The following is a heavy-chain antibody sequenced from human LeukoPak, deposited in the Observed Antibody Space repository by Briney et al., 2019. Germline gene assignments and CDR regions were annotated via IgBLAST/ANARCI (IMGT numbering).Heavy chain of an antibody. D-gene: IGHD6-19*01. V-gene: IGHV4-39*01. J-gene: IGHJ5*02. Sequence: SETLSLTCTVSGGSISSSSYYWGWIRQPPGKGLEWIGSIYYSGGTYYNPSLKSRVTISVDTSKNQFSLKLSSVTAADTAVYYCARSGIAVAGSWFDPWGQGTLVTVSS. CDR1: GGSISSSSYY. CDR3: ARSGIAVAGSWFDP. CDR2: IYYSGGT.